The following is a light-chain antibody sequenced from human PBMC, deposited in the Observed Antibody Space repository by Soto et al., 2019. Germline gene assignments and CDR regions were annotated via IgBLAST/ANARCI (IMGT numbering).Light chain of an antibody. Sequence: DIVLKQSPGTLSLSQGERATLSCRASETVNSNYLAWYQHKRGQAPRLLIYGASTRATGIPARFSGSGSGTEFTLSINSLQSEDFAVYYCQQYNNWPRTFGQGTKVDI. CDR1: ETVNSNY. V-gene: IGKV3-15*01. J-gene: IGKJ1*01. CDR3: QQYNNWPRT. CDR2: GAS.